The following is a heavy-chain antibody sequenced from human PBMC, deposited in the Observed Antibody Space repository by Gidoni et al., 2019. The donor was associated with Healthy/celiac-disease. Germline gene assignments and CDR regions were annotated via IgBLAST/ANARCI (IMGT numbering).Heavy chain of an antibody. CDR2: RKQDGSEK. D-gene: IGHD3-22*01. J-gene: IGHJ4*02. Sequence: EVQLVESGGGLGQPGGCLRLSCAASGFTFSSYWMSWVRQAPGKGLEWVANRKQDGSEKYYVDSVKGRFTISRDNAKNSLYLQMNSLRAEDTAVYYCARVSVIVDFDYWGQGTLVTVSS. CDR3: ARVSVIVDFDY. V-gene: IGHV3-7*01. CDR1: GFTFSSYW.